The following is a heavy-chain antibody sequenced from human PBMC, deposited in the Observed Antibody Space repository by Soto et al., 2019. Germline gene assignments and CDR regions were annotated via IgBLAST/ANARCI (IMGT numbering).Heavy chain of an antibody. J-gene: IGHJ4*02. CDR1: GGSFSRYA. V-gene: IGHV1-69*06. CDR2: IIPIFDTT. Sequence: QVQLVQSGAEVRKPGSSVKVSCKASGGSFSRYAITWVRQAPGQGLEWMGGIIPIFDTTNYAQKFQGRATITADNSASTADRGLSSLRSEDTSGYYCASRAASGIGYFDSWGQGTLVTVSS. D-gene: IGHD6-13*01. CDR3: ASRAASGIGYFDS.